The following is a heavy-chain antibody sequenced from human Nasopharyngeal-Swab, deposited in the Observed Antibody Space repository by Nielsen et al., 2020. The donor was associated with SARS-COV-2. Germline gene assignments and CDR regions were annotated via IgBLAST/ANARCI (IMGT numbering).Heavy chain of an antibody. CDR3: ARGLGTIHFDF. Sequence: SETLSLTCVISGDSVSSFSVFWNWIRQSPSRGLEWLGRTFYLSRWYYEYAPSVKGRISFSADTSRSHVSLHLNSVTPEDTAVYYCARGLGTIHFDFWGQGNSVTVSS. J-gene: IGHJ4*02. D-gene: IGHD7-27*01. V-gene: IGHV6-1*01. CDR2: TFYLSRWYY. CDR1: GDSVSSFSVF.